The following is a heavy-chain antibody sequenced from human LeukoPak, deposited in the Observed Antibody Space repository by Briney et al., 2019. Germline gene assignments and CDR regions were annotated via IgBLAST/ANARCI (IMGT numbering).Heavy chain of an antibody. Sequence: SETLSLTCAVYGGSFSGYYWSWIRQPPGKGLEWIGEINHSGSTNYNPSLKSRVTISVDTSKNQFSLKLSSVTAADTAVYYCARGSVVTAIRYWFDPWGQGTLVTVSS. CDR3: ARGSVVTAIRYWFDP. CDR1: GGSFSGYY. CDR2: INHSGST. J-gene: IGHJ5*02. V-gene: IGHV4-34*01. D-gene: IGHD2-21*02.